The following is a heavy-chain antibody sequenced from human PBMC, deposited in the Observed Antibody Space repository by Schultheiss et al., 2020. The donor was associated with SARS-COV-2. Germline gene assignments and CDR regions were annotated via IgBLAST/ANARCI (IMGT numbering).Heavy chain of an antibody. D-gene: IGHD5-18*01. Sequence: SETLSLTCAVYGGSISSSSYYWGWIRQPPGKGLEWIGSIYYSGSTYYNPSLKSRVTISVDTSKNQFSLKLSSVTAADTAVYYCARGRDTAMDEINWFDPWGQGTLVTVSS. J-gene: IGHJ5*02. CDR1: GGSISSSSYY. CDR2: IYYSGST. V-gene: IGHV4-39*07. CDR3: ARGRDTAMDEINWFDP.